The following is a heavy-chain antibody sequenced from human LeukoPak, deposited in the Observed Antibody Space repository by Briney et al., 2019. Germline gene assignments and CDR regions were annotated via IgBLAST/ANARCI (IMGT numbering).Heavy chain of an antibody. CDR1: GFTFSDYY. V-gene: IGHV3-23*01. Sequence: GGSLRLSCAASGFTFSDYYMSWVRQAPGKGLEWVSGISGNVGSTYYAESVKGRFTISRDNSKNTLYLQMNSLSAEDTAVYYCATDRDYDSSGYYYFYYYGMDVWGQGTTVTVSS. J-gene: IGHJ6*02. CDR3: ATDRDYDSSGYYYFYYYGMDV. D-gene: IGHD3-22*01. CDR2: ISGNVGST.